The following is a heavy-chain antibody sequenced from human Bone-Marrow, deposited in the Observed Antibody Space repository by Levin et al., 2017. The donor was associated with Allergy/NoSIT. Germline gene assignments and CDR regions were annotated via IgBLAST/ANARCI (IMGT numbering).Heavy chain of an antibody. J-gene: IGHJ4*02. CDR3: ARDNSGLWFGESHLDY. D-gene: IGHD3-10*01. CDR2: INSYGSST. CDR1: GFTFSSYW. Sequence: GESLKISCAASGFTFSSYWMHWVRQAPGKGLVWVSRINSYGSSTIYADSVKGRFTISRDNAKNTLYLQMNSLRAEDTAVYYCARDNSGLWFGESHLDYWGQGTLV. V-gene: IGHV3-74*01.